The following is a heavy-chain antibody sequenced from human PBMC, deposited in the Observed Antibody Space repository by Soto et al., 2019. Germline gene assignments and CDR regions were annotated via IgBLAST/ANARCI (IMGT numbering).Heavy chain of an antibody. J-gene: IGHJ4*02. CDR2: INAGNGNT. D-gene: IGHD6-19*01. Sequence: QVQLVQSGAEEKKPGASVKVSCKASGYTFTSYAMHWVRQAPGQRLEWMGWINAGNGNTKYSQKFQGRVTITRDTSASTAYMEPSSLKSEDTAVYYCARHGSAWDYWGQGTLVTVSS. V-gene: IGHV1-3*05. CDR3: ARHGSAWDY. CDR1: GYTFTSYA.